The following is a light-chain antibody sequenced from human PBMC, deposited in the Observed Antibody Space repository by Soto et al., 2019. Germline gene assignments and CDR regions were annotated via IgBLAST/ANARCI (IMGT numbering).Light chain of an antibody. J-gene: IGKJ5*01. CDR1: QSLSTKS. CDR3: QQYTVPPTT. Sequence: EVVLTQSPVTLSLSPGERLTLSCRTSQSLSTKSLAWYQQKPGQAPSLLIYEASTRAPGTPDRFSGSGSGTDFTLTITRLEPEDSAVYFCQQYTVPPTTFGQGTRVEIK. CDR2: EAS. V-gene: IGKV3-20*01.